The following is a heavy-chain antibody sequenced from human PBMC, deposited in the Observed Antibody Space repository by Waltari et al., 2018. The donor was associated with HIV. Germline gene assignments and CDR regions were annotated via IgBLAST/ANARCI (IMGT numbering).Heavy chain of an antibody. CDR1: GFTFTNHG. Sequence: EVHLLESGGGLVQPGGSLTLSCTGSGFTFTNHGMSWVRQAPGKGLEWVASISGSGGNTYYRDSVKGRFTIYRDNSKSTLHLQMNSLRVEDTAVYYCAKVLIYCTSTSCARGAHDIWGQGTVVTVSS. V-gene: IGHV3-23*01. J-gene: IGHJ3*02. D-gene: IGHD2-2*01. CDR3: AKVLIYCTSTSCARGAHDI. CDR2: ISGSGGNT.